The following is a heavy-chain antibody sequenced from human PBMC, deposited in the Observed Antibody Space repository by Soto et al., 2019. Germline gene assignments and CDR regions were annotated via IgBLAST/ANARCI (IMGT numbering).Heavy chain of an antibody. V-gene: IGHV1-69*13. CDR1: GGTFSSYA. J-gene: IGHJ4*02. D-gene: IGHD4-17*01. Sequence: EASVKVSCKASGGTFSSYAISWVRQAPGQGLEWMGGIIPIFGTANYAQKFQGRVTITADESTSTAYMELSSLRSEDTAVYYCGFSRDYGGNWPLDYWGQGTLVTVSS. CDR3: GFSRDYGGNWPLDY. CDR2: IIPIFGTA.